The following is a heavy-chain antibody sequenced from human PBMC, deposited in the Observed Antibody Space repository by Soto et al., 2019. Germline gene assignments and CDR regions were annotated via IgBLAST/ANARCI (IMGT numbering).Heavy chain of an antibody. CDR1: GFTFSSYW. J-gene: IGHJ4*02. CDR2: IKSDGSGT. D-gene: IGHD5-18*01. CDR3: VRGDGDYNDGNGYLARH. V-gene: IGHV3-74*01. Sequence: EVQLVESGGGLVQPGGSLRLSCVASGFTFSSYWMHWVRQAPGKGPLWVSRIKSDGSGTYYAESVQGRITISRDNAKNTLYLQMNSLRAEDKAVYYCVRGDGDYNDGNGYLARHWGQGTLVTVSS.